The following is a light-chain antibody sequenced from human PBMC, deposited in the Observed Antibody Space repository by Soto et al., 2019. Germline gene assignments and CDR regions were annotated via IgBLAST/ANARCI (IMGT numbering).Light chain of an antibody. CDR3: HQYGSSPLT. CDR1: QSISSD. V-gene: IGKV3-15*01. CDR2: GAS. J-gene: IGKJ4*01. Sequence: EVVMTQSPATLSVSPGERATLSCRASQSISSDLAWYQQKPGQAPRLLIYGASTRASDIPARFSGSGSGTEFTLTISSLQSEDFAVYYCHQYGSSPLTFGGGTKVDIK.